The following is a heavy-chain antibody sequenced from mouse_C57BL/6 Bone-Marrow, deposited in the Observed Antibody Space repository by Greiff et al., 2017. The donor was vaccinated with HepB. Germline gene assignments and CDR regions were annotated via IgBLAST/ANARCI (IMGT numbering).Heavy chain of an antibody. D-gene: IGHD1-1*01. J-gene: IGHJ1*03. CDR1: GYTFTSYW. CDR3: ASDYGSSYGYFDV. V-gene: IGHV1-5*01. Sequence: VQLQQSGTVLARPGASVKMSCKTSGYTFTSYWMHWVKQRPGQGLEWIGAIYPGNSDTSYNQKFKGKAKLTAVTSASTAYMELSSLTNEDSAVYYCASDYGSSYGYFDVWGTGTTVTVSS. CDR2: IYPGNSDT.